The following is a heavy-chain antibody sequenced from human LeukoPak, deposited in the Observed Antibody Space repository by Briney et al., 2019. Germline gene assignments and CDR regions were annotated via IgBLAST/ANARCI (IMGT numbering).Heavy chain of an antibody. Sequence: SETLSFTCAVYGGSFSGYYWSWIRQPPGKGLEWIGEINHSGSTNYNPSLKSRVTISVDKSKNQFSLRLSSVTAADTAVYYCARAPGCSGGSCYYYYYGMDVWGQGTTVTVSS. CDR2: INHSGST. J-gene: IGHJ6*02. CDR3: ARAPGCSGGSCYYYYYGMDV. V-gene: IGHV4-34*01. CDR1: GGSFSGYY. D-gene: IGHD2-15*01.